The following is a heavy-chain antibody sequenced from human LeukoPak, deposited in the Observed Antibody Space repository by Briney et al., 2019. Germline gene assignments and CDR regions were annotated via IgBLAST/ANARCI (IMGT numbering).Heavy chain of an antibody. D-gene: IGHD3-3*01. CDR2: IYYSGST. CDR1: GGSVSSGSYY. J-gene: IGHJ3*02. Sequence: SETLSLTCTVSGGSVSSGSYYWSWIRQPPGKGLEWIGYIYYSGSTNYNPSLKSRVTISVGTSKNQFSLKLSSVTAADTGVYYCATVRITIFGVVIGRYDAFDIWGQGTMVTVSS. V-gene: IGHV4-61*01. CDR3: ATVRITIFGVVIGRYDAFDI.